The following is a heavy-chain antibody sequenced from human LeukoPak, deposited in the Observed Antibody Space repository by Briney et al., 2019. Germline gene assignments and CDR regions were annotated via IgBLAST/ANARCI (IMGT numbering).Heavy chain of an antibody. CDR1: GFSFSTYA. CDR2: IRGSGTST. J-gene: IGHJ4*02. V-gene: IGHV3-23*01. D-gene: IGHD6-19*01. CDR3: AKSGNAWYFFDS. Sequence: GRSLRLSCAASGFSFSTYAMNWVRQAPGKGLEWVSGIRGSGTSTYYADFVKGRFTISRDNSENTLYLQMNSLRSDDTAVYYCAKSGNAWYFFDSWGQGTLVTVSS.